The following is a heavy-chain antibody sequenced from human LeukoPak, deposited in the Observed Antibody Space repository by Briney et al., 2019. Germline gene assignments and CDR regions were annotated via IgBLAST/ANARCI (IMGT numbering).Heavy chain of an antibody. Sequence: GGSLRLSCAASGFTFDDYAMHWVRQAPGKGLEWVSGISWNSGSIGYADSVKGRFTISRDNAKNSLYLQMNSLRAEDTALYYCARITYYYDSSGYYPFRGFDYWGQGTLVTVSS. J-gene: IGHJ4*02. D-gene: IGHD3-22*01. CDR2: ISWNSGSI. CDR1: GFTFDDYA. V-gene: IGHV3-9*01. CDR3: ARITYYYDSSGYYPFRGFDY.